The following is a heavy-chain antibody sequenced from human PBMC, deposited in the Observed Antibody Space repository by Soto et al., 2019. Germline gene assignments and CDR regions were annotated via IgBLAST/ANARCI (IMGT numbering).Heavy chain of an antibody. V-gene: IGHV4-31*03. CDR2: IYYSGNT. J-gene: IGHJ6*02. D-gene: IGHD5-18*01. CDR1: GGSIRSGGYD. Sequence: SETLSLTCTVSGGSIRSGGYDWSWIRQNPRRGLEWIGNIYYSGNTYYNPSLKSRLTISVDTSKNQFSLNLSSVTAADTAVYYCARDRLMATAGTARHYFGLDVWGQGTTVTVSS. CDR3: ARDRLMATAGTARHYFGLDV.